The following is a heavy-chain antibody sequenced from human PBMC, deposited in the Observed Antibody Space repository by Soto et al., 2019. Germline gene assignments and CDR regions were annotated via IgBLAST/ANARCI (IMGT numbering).Heavy chain of an antibody. CDR2: IDWDDDK. CDR3: ARSIVAAGNRWFDP. CDR1: GFSLSTSGMC. J-gene: IGHJ5*02. D-gene: IGHD6-13*01. Sequence: GSGPTLVNPTQTLTLTCTFSGFSLSTSGMCVSWIRQPPGKALEWLALIDWDDDKYYSTSLKTRLTISKDTSKNQVVLTMTNMDPVDTATYYCARSIVAAGNRWFDPWGQGTLVTVSS. V-gene: IGHV2-70*01.